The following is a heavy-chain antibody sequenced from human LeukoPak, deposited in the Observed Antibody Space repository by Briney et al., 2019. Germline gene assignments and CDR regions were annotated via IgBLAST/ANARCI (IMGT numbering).Heavy chain of an antibody. D-gene: IGHD3-3*01. J-gene: IGHJ4*02. V-gene: IGHV4-4*07. Sequence: SETLSLTCTVSGGSISSYYWSWIRQPAGKGLEWIGRIYTSGSTNYNPSLKSRVTMSVDTSKNQFSLKLSSVTAADTAVYYCARDNFSWSGYLGKGVFTDWGQGTLVTVSS. CDR2: IYTSGST. CDR1: GGSISSYY. CDR3: ARDNFSWSGYLGKGVFTD.